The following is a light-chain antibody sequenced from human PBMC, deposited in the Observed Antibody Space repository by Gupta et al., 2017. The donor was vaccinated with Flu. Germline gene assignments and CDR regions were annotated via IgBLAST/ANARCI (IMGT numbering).Light chain of an antibody. CDR1: QSIISSTY. V-gene: IGKV3-20*01. J-gene: IGKJ2*01. CDR3: QHYGGSSMYT. CDR2: GTS. Sequence: LSLSPGESATLSCRASQSIISSTYLAWYQHKPGQAPRLLIYGTSSRATGIPDRFSGSGSGTDFTLTISRREPEDFAVYYCQHYGGSSMYTFGQGTXLEIK.